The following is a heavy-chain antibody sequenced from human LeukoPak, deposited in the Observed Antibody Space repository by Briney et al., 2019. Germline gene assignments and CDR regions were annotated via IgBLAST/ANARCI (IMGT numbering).Heavy chain of an antibody. CDR2: IWYDGSNK. Sequence: GGSLRLSCAASGFTFSSYGMHWVRQAPGKGLEWVAVIWYDGSNKYYADSVKGRFTISRDNSKNTLYLQMNSLRAEDTAVYYCAREHMNCSGGSCYSPGGPFDYWGQGTLVTVSS. V-gene: IGHV3-33*01. J-gene: IGHJ4*02. D-gene: IGHD2-15*01. CDR1: GFTFSSYG. CDR3: AREHMNCSGGSCYSPGGPFDY.